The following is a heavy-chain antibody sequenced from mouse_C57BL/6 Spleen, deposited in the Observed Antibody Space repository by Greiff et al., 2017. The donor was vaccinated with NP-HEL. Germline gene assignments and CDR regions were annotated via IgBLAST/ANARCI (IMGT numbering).Heavy chain of an antibody. CDR1: GYTFTDYY. CDR3: ARSDDYAWFAY. D-gene: IGHD2-4*01. J-gene: IGHJ3*01. CDR2: INPNNGGT. V-gene: IGHV1-26*01. Sequence: EVQRQQSGPELVKPGASVKISCKASGYTFTDYYMNWVKQSHGKSLEWIGDINPNNGGTSYNQKFKGKATLTVDKSSSTAYMELRSLTSEDSAVYYCARSDDYAWFAYWGQGTLVTVSA.